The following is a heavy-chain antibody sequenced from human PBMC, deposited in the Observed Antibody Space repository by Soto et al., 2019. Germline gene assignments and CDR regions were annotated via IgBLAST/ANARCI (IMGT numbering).Heavy chain of an antibody. CDR2: ISPLSGVT. CDR3: ARGFVFGDFGLDL. J-gene: IGHJ6*02. Sequence: ASVKVSCNASGYPFTGSYIHWVHQAPGQGLECMGLISPLSGVTHYAQRFQGRVTFTTDTSVHTAYMELLGLRAGDTALYCCARGFVFGDFGLDLWGQGPTVNVAS. V-gene: IGHV1-2*02. D-gene: IGHD2-21*01. CDR1: GYPFTGSY.